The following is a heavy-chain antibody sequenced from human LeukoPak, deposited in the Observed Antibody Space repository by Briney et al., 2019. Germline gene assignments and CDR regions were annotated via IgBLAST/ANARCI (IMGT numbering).Heavy chain of an antibody. D-gene: IGHD6-19*01. J-gene: IGHJ4*02. CDR2: IYYSGST. CDR3: ARGAVAGTFDY. CDR1: GGSISSYY. V-gene: IGHV4-59*01. Sequence: SETLSLTCTVSGGSISSYYWSWVRQPPGQGLEWIGYIYYSGSTNYNPSLKSRVTISVDTSKNQFSLKLSSVTAADTAVYYCARGAVAGTFDYWSQGTLVTVSS.